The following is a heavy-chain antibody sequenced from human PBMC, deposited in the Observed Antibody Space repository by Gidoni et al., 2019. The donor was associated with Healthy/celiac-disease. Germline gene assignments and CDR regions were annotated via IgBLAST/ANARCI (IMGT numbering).Heavy chain of an antibody. CDR2: TYHSGST. D-gene: IGHD4-17*01. CDR1: GGSISSSNW. V-gene: IGHV4-4*02. CDR3: ARVPNDYGDRHYYYYMDV. Sequence: QVQLQESGPGLVKPSGTLSLTCAVSGGSISSSNWWSWVRQPPGKGLEWIGETYHSGSTNYNPSLKSRVTISVDKSKNQFSLKLSSVTAADTAVYYCARVPNDYGDRHYYYYMDVWGKGTTVTVSS. J-gene: IGHJ6*03.